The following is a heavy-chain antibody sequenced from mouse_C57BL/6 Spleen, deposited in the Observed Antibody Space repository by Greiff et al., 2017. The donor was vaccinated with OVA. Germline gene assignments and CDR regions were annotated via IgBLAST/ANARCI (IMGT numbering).Heavy chain of an antibody. CDR1: GYSFTDYN. J-gene: IGHJ4*01. D-gene: IGHD1-1*01. V-gene: IGHV1-39*01. Sequence: VQLQQSGPELVKPGASVKISCKASGYSFTDYNMNWVKQRNGKSLEWIGVINPNYGTTSYNQKFKGKATLTVDQSSSTAYMQLNSLTSEDSAVYYCARSDYGSSYYAMDDWGQGTSVTVSS. CDR2: INPNYGTT. CDR3: ARSDYGSSYYAMDD.